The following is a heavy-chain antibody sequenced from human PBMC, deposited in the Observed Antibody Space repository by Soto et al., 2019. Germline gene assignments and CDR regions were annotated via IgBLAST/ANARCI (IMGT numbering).Heavy chain of an antibody. CDR2: IYFRGST. Sequence: QVQLQESGPGLVKPSETLSLTCTVSGGSISSYYWSWIRQPPGKGLEWIGYIYFRGSTNYNPSLKSRVTISVDTSKNQFSLKLSSVTAADTAVYYCASHMVRGVHFGYWGQGTLVTVSS. V-gene: IGHV4-59*08. J-gene: IGHJ4*02. D-gene: IGHD3-10*01. CDR3: ASHMVRGVHFGY. CDR1: GGSISSYY.